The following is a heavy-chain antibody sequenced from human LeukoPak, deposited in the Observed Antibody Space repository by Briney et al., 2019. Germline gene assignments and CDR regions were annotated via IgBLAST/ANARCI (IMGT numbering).Heavy chain of an antibody. CDR1: GGSVSSTTYF. D-gene: IGHD3-10*01. J-gene: IGHJ4*02. CDR2: INYSGST. V-gene: IGHV4-39*01. CDR3: ARYVVYGSGKYYFDY. Sequence: PSETLSLTCTVSGGSVSSTTYFWSWIRQPPGKGLEWIASINYSGSTYYNPSLKSRVTISVDASENQFSLKLSSVTAADTAVYYCARYVVYGSGKYYFDYWGQGTLVTVSS.